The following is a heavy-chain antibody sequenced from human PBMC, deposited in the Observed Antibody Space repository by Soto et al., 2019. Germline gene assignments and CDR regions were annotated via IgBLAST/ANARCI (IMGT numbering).Heavy chain of an antibody. D-gene: IGHD4-17*01. Sequence: QVQLVESGGGLVQPGRSLRLSCAASGFTLSNYGMHRVRQAPGRGLEWVAVTWYDGLNKYYGDSVKGRFTISRDNSENTLFLQMNSLRAEDTAVYYCARTSVDGATYFDYWGQGTLVTVSS. V-gene: IGHV3-33*01. CDR1: GFTLSNYG. CDR2: TWYDGLNK. CDR3: ARTSVDGATYFDY. J-gene: IGHJ4*02.